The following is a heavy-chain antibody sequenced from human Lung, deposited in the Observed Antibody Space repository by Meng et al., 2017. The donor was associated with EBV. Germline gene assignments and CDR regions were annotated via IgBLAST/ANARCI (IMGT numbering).Heavy chain of an antibody. D-gene: IGHD2-15*01. V-gene: IGHV1-18*01. Sequence: QVHLRQSGPEVNKPGAAVRVSCKASGYTFGSYGICWVRQAPGQGLEWMGWFVNYVDTYPAPKFQGRVTMTTDTHTNTAFMELRSLTSDDTAVYYCASGTPGRSYCDYWGQGTLVTVSS. CDR1: GYTFGSYG. CDR2: FVNYVDT. J-gene: IGHJ4*02. CDR3: ASGTPGRSYCDY.